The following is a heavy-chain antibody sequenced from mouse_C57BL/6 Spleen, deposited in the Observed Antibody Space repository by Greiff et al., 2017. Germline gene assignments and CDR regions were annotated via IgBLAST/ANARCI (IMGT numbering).Heavy chain of an antibody. V-gene: IGHV1-53*01. CDR3: AARFTPVVASWYFDV. D-gene: IGHD1-1*01. CDR1: GYTFTSYW. CDR2: INPSNGGT. J-gene: IGHJ1*03. Sequence: VQLLQPGTELVKPGDSVKLSCKASGYTFTSYWMHWVQQRPGKGLEWIGNINPSNGGTNYNEKFKSKATLTVDKSSSTAYMQLSRLTSEDSAVYYCAARFTPVVASWYFDVWGTGTTLTVSS.